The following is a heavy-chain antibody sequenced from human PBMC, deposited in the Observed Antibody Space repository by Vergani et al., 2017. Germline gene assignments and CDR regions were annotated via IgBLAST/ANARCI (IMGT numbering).Heavy chain of an antibody. V-gene: IGHV4-59*01. J-gene: IGHJ4*02. CDR1: GGSISSYY. CDR3: ARNDYGGKPVDY. D-gene: IGHD4-23*01. Sequence: QVQLQESGPGLVKPSETLSLTCTVSGGSISSYYWSWIRQPPGKGLEWIGYIYYSGSTNYNPSLKSRVTIAVDTSTNQFSLKLSSVTAADTAVYYCARNDYGGKPVDYWGQGTLVTVSS. CDR2: IYYSGST.